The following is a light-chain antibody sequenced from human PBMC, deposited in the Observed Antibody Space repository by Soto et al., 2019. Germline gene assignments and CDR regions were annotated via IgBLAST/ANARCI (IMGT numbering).Light chain of an antibody. CDR1: NSNIGDGYQ. V-gene: IGLV1-40*01. CDR3: QTYDRRLDASV. J-gene: IGLJ3*02. Sequence: QSVLTQPPSVSGAPGHRVTISCTGSNSNIGDGYQVHWYQQLPGTAPKLLIYGDTSRPSGVPDRFSASKSGASASLAISGLAPGDEADYSCQTYDRRLDASVFGGGTKLTVL. CDR2: GDT.